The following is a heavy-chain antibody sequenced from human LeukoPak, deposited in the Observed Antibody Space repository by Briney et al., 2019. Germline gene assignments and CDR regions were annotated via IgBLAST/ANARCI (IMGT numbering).Heavy chain of an antibody. D-gene: IGHD6-13*01. Sequence: GGSLRLSCAASGFTFSSYAMSWVRQAPGKGLEWVAVISYDGSNKYYADSVKGRFTISRDNSKNTLYLQMNSLRAEDTAVYYCARDQHEGAFDYWGQGTLVTVSS. CDR2: ISYDGSNK. CDR1: GFTFSSYA. CDR3: ARDQHEGAFDY. V-gene: IGHV3-30-3*01. J-gene: IGHJ4*02.